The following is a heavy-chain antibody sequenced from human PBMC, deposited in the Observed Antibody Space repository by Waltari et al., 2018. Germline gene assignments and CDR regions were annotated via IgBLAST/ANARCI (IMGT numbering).Heavy chain of an antibody. CDR1: GFNFSTYY. CDR3: ARGGYAYGSHFDY. Sequence: EVQVVESGGALVRPGGSLRLSCAASGFNFSTYYIHWVRQAPGKGLEWVSSISNSGAFLYYADSVKGRFTISRDNAKNSLSLQMNSLRLDDTAVYYCARGGYAYGSHFDYWGQGTLVSVSS. J-gene: IGHJ4*02. D-gene: IGHD5-18*01. V-gene: IGHV3-21*01. CDR2: ISNSGAFL.